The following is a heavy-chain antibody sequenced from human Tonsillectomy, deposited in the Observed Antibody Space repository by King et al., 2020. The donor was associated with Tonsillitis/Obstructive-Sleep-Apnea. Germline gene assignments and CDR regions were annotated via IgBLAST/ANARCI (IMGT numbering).Heavy chain of an antibody. V-gene: IGHV4-34*01. D-gene: IGHD3-9*01. CDR1: GGSFRGYY. Sequence: VQLPQWGAGLLKPSENLSLPCAVYGGSFRGYYWSWLRQPPGKALEWIGEINLGGSTRYNPSLKSRVTISLDSSKNQFSLRLNSMTAADTAVYYCARGDLLTGYYASTDFDYWGQGTLVTVSS. CDR3: ARGDLLTGYYASTDFDY. CDR2: INLGGST. J-gene: IGHJ4*02.